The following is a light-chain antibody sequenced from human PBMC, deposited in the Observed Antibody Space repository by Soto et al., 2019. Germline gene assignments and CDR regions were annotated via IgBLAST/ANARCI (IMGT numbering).Light chain of an antibody. CDR2: GST. CDR1: HNINKY. Sequence: DIQMTQSPSSLSASVGDRLTITCRASHNINKYLNWYQQKSGKPPKVLIYGSTNLQSGVPSRFSGSGSGTYFTLTISSLQPEDLATYYCQQSDTSPQTFGQGTTVESK. CDR3: QQSDTSPQT. V-gene: IGKV1-39*01. J-gene: IGKJ2*01.